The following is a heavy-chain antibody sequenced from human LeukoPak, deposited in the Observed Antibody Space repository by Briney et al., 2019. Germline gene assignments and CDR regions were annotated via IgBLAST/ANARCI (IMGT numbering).Heavy chain of an antibody. J-gene: IGHJ4*02. Sequence: PSETLSLTCTVSGGSVSSRIYYWGWIRQPPGKGLEWVGCIYYSGRTSYNPSLKSRVTISVDTSKNQFSLKLTSVTAADTAVYYCASRNDILTGYVFDFWGQGTLVTVSS. CDR2: IYYSGRT. D-gene: IGHD3-9*01. CDR3: ASRNDILTGYVFDF. V-gene: IGHV4-39*01. CDR1: GGSVSSRIYY.